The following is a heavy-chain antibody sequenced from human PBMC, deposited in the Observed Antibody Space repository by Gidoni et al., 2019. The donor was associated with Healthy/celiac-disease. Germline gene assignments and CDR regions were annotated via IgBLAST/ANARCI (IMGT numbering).Heavy chain of an antibody. CDR2: IYYSGST. CDR1: GGSVSSGSYY. J-gene: IGHJ4*02. V-gene: IGHV4-61*01. Sequence: QVQLQQSGPGLVKPSETLSLSCTVSGGSVSSGSYYWSWIRQPPGKGLEWIVYIYYSGSTNYNPSLKNRVTISVDTSKNQFSLKLSSVTAADTAVYYCAREEGNWGQGTLVTVSS. CDR3: AREEGN.